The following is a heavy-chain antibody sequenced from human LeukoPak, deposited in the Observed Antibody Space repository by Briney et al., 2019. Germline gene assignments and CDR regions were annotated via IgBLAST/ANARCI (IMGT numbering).Heavy chain of an antibody. J-gene: IGHJ6*04. CDR3: AREDIVVVPAAMDYYYGMDV. CDR2: ISYDGSNK. Sequence: GGSLRLSCAASGFTFSSYAMHWVRQAPGKGLEWVAVISYDGSNKYYADSVKGRFTISRDNSKNTLYLQMSSLRAEDTAVYYCAREDIVVVPAAMDYYYGMDVWGKGTTVTVSS. CDR1: GFTFSSYA. V-gene: IGHV3-30*04. D-gene: IGHD2-2*01.